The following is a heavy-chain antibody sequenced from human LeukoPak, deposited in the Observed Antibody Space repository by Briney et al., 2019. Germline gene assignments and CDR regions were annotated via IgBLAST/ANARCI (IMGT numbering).Heavy chain of an antibody. D-gene: IGHD3-10*01. J-gene: IGHJ5*02. CDR2: IYYSGST. CDR3: ARALYYYGSGSSLPFDP. V-gene: IGHV4-59*01. CDR1: GGSISSYY. Sequence: SETLSLTCTVSGGSISSYYWSWIRQPPGKGLEWIGYIYYSGSTNYNPSLKSRVTISVDTSKNQFSLKLSSVTAADTAVYYCARALYYYGSGSSLPFDPWGQGTLVTVSS.